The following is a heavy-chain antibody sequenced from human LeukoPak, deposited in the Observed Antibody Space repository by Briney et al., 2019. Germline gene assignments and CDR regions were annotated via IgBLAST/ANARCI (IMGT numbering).Heavy chain of an antibody. V-gene: IGHV4-59*01. J-gene: IGHJ3*02. D-gene: IGHD5-18*01. CDR3: ARERGDTAAPDAFDI. CDR1: GGSISSYY. CDR2: IYYSGTT. Sequence: SGTLSLTCTISGGSISSYYWSWIRQSPGKGLEWIGYIYYSGTTNYSPSLKRRVTIPLDTSKNQFSLKLRSLTAADTAIYYCARERGDTAAPDAFDIWGQGTLVTVSP.